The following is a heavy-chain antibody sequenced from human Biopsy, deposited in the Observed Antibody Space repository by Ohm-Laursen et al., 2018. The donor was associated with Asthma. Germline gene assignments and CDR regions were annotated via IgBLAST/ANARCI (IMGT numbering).Heavy chain of an antibody. CDR3: ARHWDWGSFFDY. Sequence: TLSLTCTVSGGSMSSSSYYWGWIRQPPGKGLEWMGSISYTGSAYHNPSLKSQVTISVDTSKTHFSLKLSSVTAADTAVYYCARHWDWGSFFDYWGQGTPVTVSS. CDR1: GGSMSSSSYY. J-gene: IGHJ4*02. CDR2: ISYTGSA. D-gene: IGHD7-27*01. V-gene: IGHV4-39*01.